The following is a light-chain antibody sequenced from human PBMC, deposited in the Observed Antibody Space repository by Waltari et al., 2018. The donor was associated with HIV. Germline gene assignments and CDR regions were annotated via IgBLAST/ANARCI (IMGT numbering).Light chain of an antibody. CDR3: NARDSSGNHVV. CDR1: SLRSSY. J-gene: IGLJ2*01. Sequence: SSELTQDPAVSVALGQTVRITCQGDSLRSSYASWYQQKPGQAPVLVIYGKNNRPSGIPDRFSGSSSGNTASLTITGAQAEDEADYCCNARDSSGNHVVFGGGTKLTVL. CDR2: GKN. V-gene: IGLV3-19*01.